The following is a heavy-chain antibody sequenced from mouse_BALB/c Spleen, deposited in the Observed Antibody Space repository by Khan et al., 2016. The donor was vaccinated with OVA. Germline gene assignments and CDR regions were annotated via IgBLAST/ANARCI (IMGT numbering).Heavy chain of an antibody. CDR3: TGGGYYGKSLFAY. CDR1: GYTFTSYW. V-gene: IGHV1S22*01. Sequence: LQQPGSELVRPGASVKLSCKASGYTFTSYWMHWVKQRQGQGLEWIGNIYPGSGSTNYDEMFKGKGTLTVDKSSSTAYMHLRSLTAEDSSVDYCTGGGYYGKSLFAYWCQGTLVTVSA. J-gene: IGHJ3*01. CDR2: IYPGSGST. D-gene: IGHD2-1*01.